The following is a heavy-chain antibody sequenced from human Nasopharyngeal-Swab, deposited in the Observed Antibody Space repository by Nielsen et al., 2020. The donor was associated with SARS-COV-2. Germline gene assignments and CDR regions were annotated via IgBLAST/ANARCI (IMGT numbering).Heavy chain of an antibody. J-gene: IGHJ4*02. CDR3: LRGDRRDY. CDR1: GFSSSTYT. Sequence: GESLKISCAASGFSSSTYTMNWVRQAPGKGLEWLSSISSDSGAKYHADSVKGRFTISRDNAKNSLYLEMNSLRAEDTAVYYCLRGDRRDYWGPGTLVSVSS. V-gene: IGHV3-21*01. D-gene: IGHD3-22*01. CDR2: ISSDSGAK.